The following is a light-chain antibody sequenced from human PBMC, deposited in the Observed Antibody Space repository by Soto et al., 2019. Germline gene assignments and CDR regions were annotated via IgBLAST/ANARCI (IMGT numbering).Light chain of an antibody. CDR2: DAS. V-gene: IGKV3-11*01. CDR1: QSVSSY. J-gene: IGKJ3*01. CDR3: QQRSNWLFT. Sequence: EIVLTQSTATLSLSPGERATLSCRASQSVSSYLAWYQQKPGQAPRLLISDASNRATGIPARFSGSGSGTDFTLTISSLEPEDFAVYYCQQRSNWLFTFGPGTKVDIK.